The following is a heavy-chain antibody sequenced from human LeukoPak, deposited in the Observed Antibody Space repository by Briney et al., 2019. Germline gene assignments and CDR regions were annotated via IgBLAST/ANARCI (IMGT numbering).Heavy chain of an antibody. CDR1: GFTFSSYW. J-gene: IGHJ4*02. CDR2: INSDGSST. D-gene: IGHD5-18*01. Sequence: GGSRRLSCAASGFTFSSYWMHWVRQAPGKGLVWVSRINSDGSSTSYADSVKGRFTISRDNAKNSLYLQMNSLRAEDTAVYYCARDRGYSYGGGYWGQGTLVTVSS. V-gene: IGHV3-74*01. CDR3: ARDRGYSYGGGY.